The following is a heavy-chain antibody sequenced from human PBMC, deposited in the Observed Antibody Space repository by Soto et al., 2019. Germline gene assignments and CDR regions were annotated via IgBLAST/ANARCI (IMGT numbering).Heavy chain of an antibody. D-gene: IGHD5-18*01. CDR2: IFHLGTT. J-gene: IGHJ4*02. CDR3: ARIQRDAAMAHFDY. CDR1: GGSIGYVDYY. V-gene: IGHV4-30-4*01. Sequence: QVQLQESGPGLVKPSQTLSLTCTVSGGSIGYVDYYWSWIRQPPGKGLGWIGYIFHLGTTDYNPSLHSRSKLSIDTSKDQFSLNLTSVTAAAKAVYYCARIQRDAAMAHFDYWGQGTLVTVSS.